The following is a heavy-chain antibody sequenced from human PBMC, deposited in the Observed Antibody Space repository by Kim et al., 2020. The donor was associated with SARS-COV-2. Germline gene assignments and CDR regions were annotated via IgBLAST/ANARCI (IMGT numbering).Heavy chain of an antibody. V-gene: IGHV4-31*03. D-gene: IGHD3-22*01. CDR1: GGSISSGGYY. Sequence: SETLSLTCTVSGGSISSGGYYWSWIRQHPGKGLEWIGYIYYSGSTYYNPSLKSRVTISVDTSKNQFSLKLSSVTAADTAVYYCARGEYGDYDSSGYYGYYFDYWGQGTLVTVSS. CDR2: IYYSGST. J-gene: IGHJ4*02. CDR3: ARGEYGDYDSSGYYGYYFDY.